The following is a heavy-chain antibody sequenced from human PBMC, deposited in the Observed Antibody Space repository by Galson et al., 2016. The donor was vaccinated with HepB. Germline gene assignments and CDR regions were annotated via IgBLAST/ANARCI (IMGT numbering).Heavy chain of an antibody. CDR1: GDSVTSDDTC. D-gene: IGHD5-24*01. Sequence: CAISGDSVTSDDTCWTWIRQSPSRGLERLGRTYYRSKWFNDYADSVKSRITVTSDTSKNQFSLQLDSVTPDDTATYFCTRGYMQNGMNVWGQGTTVTVS. CDR2: TYYRSKWFN. V-gene: IGHV6-1*01. CDR3: TRGYMQNGMNV. J-gene: IGHJ6*02.